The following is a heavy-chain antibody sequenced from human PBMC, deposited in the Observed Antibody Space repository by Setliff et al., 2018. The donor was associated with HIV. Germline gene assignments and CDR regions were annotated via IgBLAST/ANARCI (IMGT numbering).Heavy chain of an antibody. D-gene: IGHD5-18*01. V-gene: IGHV6-1*01. J-gene: IGHJ6*03. Sequence: PSQTLSLTCAISGDSVSSNSAAWNWIRQSPSRGLEWLGRTYYRSKWYNEYAVSVKSRITINPDTSKNQFSLQLNSVTPEDTAVYYCARAEDTAMDDYYYMDVWGRGTTVTVSS. CDR2: TYYRSKWYN. CDR1: GDSVSSNSAA. CDR3: ARAEDTAMDDYYYMDV.